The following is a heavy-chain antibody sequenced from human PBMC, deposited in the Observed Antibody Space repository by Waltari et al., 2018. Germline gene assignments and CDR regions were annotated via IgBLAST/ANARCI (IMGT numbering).Heavy chain of an antibody. D-gene: IGHD5-12*01. CDR2: ISSDAVTM. J-gene: IGHJ5*01. CDR1: GFIFSNFN. CDR3: ARSHNGYDS. V-gene: IGHV3-48*04. Sequence: EVQLVQSGGNLVQPGGSLRLSCTASGFIFSNFNMHWVRQAPGEGLEWVSYISSDAVTMYSADSVKGRFTISRDNAKNSLYLQMKSLTVEDTAVYYCARSHNGYDSWGQGTLVTVSS.